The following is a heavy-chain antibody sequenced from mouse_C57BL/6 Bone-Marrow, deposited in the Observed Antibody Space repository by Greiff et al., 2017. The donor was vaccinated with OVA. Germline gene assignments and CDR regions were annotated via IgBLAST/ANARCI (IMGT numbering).Heavy chain of an antibody. CDR2: IDPNSGGT. CDR3: ARWIDSFFMDY. J-gene: IGHJ4*01. V-gene: IGHV1-72*01. CDR1: GYTFTSYW. Sequence: QVQLKQPGAELVKPGASVKLSCKASGYTFTSYWMHWVKQRPGRGLEWIGRIDPNSGGTKYNEKFKSKATLTVDKPSSTAYMQLSSLTSEDSAVYYCARWIDSFFMDYWGQGTSVTVSS. D-gene: IGHD3-2*01.